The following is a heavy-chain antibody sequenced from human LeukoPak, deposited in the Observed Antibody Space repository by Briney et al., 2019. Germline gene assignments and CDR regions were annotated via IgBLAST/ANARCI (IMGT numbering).Heavy chain of an antibody. CDR1: GFTFSSYS. J-gene: IGHJ4*02. D-gene: IGHD2-2*01. V-gene: IGHV3-48*01. CDR3: ARVVEGAFDY. CDR2: ISSSSSTI. Sequence: GGSLRLSCAASGFTFSSYSMNWVRKAPGKGLEWVSYISSSSSTIYYADSVKSRFTISRDNAKNSLYLQMNSLRAEDTAVYYCARVVEGAFDYWGQGTLVTVSS.